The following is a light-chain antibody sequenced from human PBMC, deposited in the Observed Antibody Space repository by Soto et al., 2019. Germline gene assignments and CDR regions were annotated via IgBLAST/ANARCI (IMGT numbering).Light chain of an antibody. Sequence: QSALTQPPSASGSPGQSVAISCTGTSSDIGAYTYVSWYQQHPDKAPKLIIYEVNKRPSGVPDRFSGSKSGNTASLTVSGLQADDEADYYCASFAGTSNPSWVFGGGTKVTVL. CDR3: ASFAGTSNPSWV. CDR1: SSDIGAYTY. CDR2: EVN. J-gene: IGLJ3*02. V-gene: IGLV2-8*01.